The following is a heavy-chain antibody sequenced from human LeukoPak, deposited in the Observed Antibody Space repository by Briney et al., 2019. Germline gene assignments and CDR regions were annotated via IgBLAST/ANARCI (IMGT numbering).Heavy chain of an antibody. J-gene: IGHJ5*02. CDR2: IYTSGST. CDR3: ARDSGTSGEVKFDP. CDR1: GGSFSGYY. D-gene: IGHD3-10*01. V-gene: IGHV4-4*07. Sequence: SETPSLTCAVYGGSFSGYYWSWIRQPPGKGLEWIGRIYTSGSTNYNPSLKSRITMSVDTSKNQFSLRLTSVTAADTAVYYCARDSGTSGEVKFDPWDQGTRVTVSS.